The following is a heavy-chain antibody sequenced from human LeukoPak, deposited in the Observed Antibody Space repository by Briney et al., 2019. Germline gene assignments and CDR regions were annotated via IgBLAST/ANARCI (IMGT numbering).Heavy chain of an antibody. D-gene: IGHD6-13*01. CDR3: ARRTGLSIAAAGIIY. CDR1: SRSFSGYY. V-gene: IGHV4-34*01. CDR2: INHTGST. J-gene: IGHJ4*02. Sequence: SETLSLTCAVYSRSFSGYYWSWIAQPPGKGLEWIGEINHTGSTNYNPSLKSRITISVDTSKNQFSLKLSSVTAADTAVYYCARRTGLSIAAAGIIYWGQGTLVTVSS.